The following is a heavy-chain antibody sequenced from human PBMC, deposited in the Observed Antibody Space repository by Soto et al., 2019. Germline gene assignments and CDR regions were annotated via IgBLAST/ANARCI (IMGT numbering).Heavy chain of an antibody. CDR2: ISFDGSNK. CDR1: GFTFNYYP. Sequence: QMQLVESGGGVVQPGESLRLSCAASGFTFNYYPMHWVRQTPGKGLEWVAVISFDGSNKYYADSVKGRFTISRDNSKHMLYLQMTSLRAEDAAVYSCARLPGALVAVLYIYPLDGREAMSDVDVWGQGTTVSVSS. CDR3: ARLPGALVAVLYIYPLDGREAMSDVDV. J-gene: IGHJ6*02. D-gene: IGHD6-19*01. V-gene: IGHV3-30-3*01.